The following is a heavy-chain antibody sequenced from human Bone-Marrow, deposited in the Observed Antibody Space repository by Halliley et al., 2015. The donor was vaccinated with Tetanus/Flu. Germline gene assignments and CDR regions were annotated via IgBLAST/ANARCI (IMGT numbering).Heavy chain of an antibody. D-gene: IGHD3-16*01. V-gene: IGHV4-28*01. CDR3: ARNFWPYDYLWGTFWQ. CDR2: IFYDGRT. J-gene: IGHJ4*02. Sequence: GYIFYDGRTDYNPSLKNRVSMSVDTSKNQFSLKLISVPAADTAVYFCARNFWPYDYLWGTFWQWGQGTLVPVSS.